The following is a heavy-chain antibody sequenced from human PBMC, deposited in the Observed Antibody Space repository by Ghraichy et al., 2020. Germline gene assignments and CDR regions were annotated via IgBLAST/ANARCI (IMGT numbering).Heavy chain of an antibody. D-gene: IGHD2-2*01. Sequence: LNISCAASGFTFSSYAMHWVRQAPGKGLEWVAVISYDGSNKYYADSVKGRFTISRDNSKNTLYLQMNSLRAEDTAVYYCARAGYCSSTSCYAGWFDPWGQGTLVTVSS. J-gene: IGHJ5*02. CDR1: GFTFSSYA. V-gene: IGHV3-30-3*01. CDR3: ARAGYCSSTSCYAGWFDP. CDR2: ISYDGSNK.